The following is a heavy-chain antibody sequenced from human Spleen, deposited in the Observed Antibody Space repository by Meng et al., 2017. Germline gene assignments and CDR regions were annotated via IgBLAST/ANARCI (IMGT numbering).Heavy chain of an antibody. CDR1: GFTFSDYY. D-gene: IGHD4-23*01. Sequence: SLKISCAASGFTFSDYYMSWIRQAPGKGLEWVSGITWNSGRVRYADSVKGRFTISRDNAKNSLYLQMDSLRPEDTALYYCVKDTTYDFGGNSYFQHWGQGTLVTVSS. V-gene: IGHV3-9*01. CDR3: VKDTTYDFGGNSYFQH. CDR2: ITWNSGRV. J-gene: IGHJ1*01.